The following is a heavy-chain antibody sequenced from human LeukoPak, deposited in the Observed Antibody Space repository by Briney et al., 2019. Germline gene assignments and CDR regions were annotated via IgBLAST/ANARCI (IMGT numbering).Heavy chain of an antibody. CDR1: GGTFSSYA. J-gene: IGHJ3*02. V-gene: IGHV1-69*05. Sequence: SVKVSCKASGGTFSSYAISWVRQAPGQGLEWMGGIIPIFGTANYAQKFQGRVTITTDESTSTAYMELSSLRSEDTAVYYCANRLRDGYNWGAFDIWGQGTMVTVSS. D-gene: IGHD5-24*01. CDR2: IIPIFGTA. CDR3: ANRLRDGYNWGAFDI.